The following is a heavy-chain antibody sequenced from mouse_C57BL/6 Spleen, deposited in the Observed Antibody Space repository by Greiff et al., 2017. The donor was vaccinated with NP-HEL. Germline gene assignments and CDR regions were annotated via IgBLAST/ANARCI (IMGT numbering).Heavy chain of an antibody. CDR2: IHPNSGST. V-gene: IGHV1-64*01. Sequence: QVQLQQPGAELVKPGASVKLSCKASGYTFTSYWMHWVKQRPGQGLEWIGMIHPNSGSTNYNEKFKSKATLTVDKSSSTAYMQLSSLTSEDSAVYYCARYDYDGYFEVWGTGTTVTVSS. D-gene: IGHD2-4*01. CDR1: GYTFTSYW. CDR3: ARYDYDGYFEV. J-gene: IGHJ1*03.